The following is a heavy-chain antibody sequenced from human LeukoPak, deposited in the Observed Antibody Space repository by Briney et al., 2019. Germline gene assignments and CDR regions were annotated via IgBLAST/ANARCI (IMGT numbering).Heavy chain of an antibody. CDR2: ISSNGTTM. CDR3: ARDPPGYSGYETRFDY. J-gene: IGHJ4*02. D-gene: IGHD5-12*01. Sequence: GGSLRLSCAASGFTFSSYEMHWVRPAPGKGLEWVSYISSNGTTMYYADSVKGGFTPSRDNTQKPLCLQMNRLRAEDRAVYYCARDPPGYSGYETRFDYWGQGTLVTVSS. V-gene: IGHV3-48*03. CDR1: GFTFSSYE.